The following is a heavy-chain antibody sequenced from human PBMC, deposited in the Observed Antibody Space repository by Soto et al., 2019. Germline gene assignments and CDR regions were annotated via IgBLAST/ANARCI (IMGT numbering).Heavy chain of an antibody. D-gene: IGHD3-9*01. CDR1: GFTFSSYA. J-gene: IGHJ6*03. CDR2: ISSNGGST. CDR3: ARERYFDWLLSGYYYYMDV. V-gene: IGHV3-64*01. Sequence: GGSLRLSCAASGFTFSSYAMHWVRQAPGKGLEYVSAISSNGGSTYYANSVKGRFTISRANSKNTLYLQMGSLRAEDMAVYYCARERYFDWLLSGYYYYMDVWGKGTTVTVSS.